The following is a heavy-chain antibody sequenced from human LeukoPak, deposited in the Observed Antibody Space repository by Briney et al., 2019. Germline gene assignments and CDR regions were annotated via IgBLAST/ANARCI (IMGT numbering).Heavy chain of an antibody. CDR1: GYTFTNYY. D-gene: IGHD1-7*01. J-gene: IGHJ3*02. CDR3: ARDQDWNYAFDI. CDR2: INPSGGST. Sequence: ASVKVSCKASGYTFTNYYMHWVRQAPGQGLEWMGIINPSGGSTTYAQKFQGRVTMTRDTSTSTVYMELSSLRSEDTAVYYCARDQDWNYAFDIWGQGTMVTVYS. V-gene: IGHV1-46*01.